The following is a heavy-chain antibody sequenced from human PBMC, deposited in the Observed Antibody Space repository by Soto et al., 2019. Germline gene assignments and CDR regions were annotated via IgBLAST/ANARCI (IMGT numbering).Heavy chain of an antibody. CDR1: GFTFSSYA. Sequence: GGSLRLSCAASGFTFSSYAMSWVRQAPGKGLEWVSAISGSGGSTYYADSVKGRFTISRDNSKNTLYLQMNSLRAEDTAVYYCAKGPIVVPAAMPYYFAYWGQGTPVTVSS. J-gene: IGHJ4*02. V-gene: IGHV3-23*01. CDR2: ISGSGGST. D-gene: IGHD2-2*01. CDR3: AKGPIVVPAAMPYYFAY.